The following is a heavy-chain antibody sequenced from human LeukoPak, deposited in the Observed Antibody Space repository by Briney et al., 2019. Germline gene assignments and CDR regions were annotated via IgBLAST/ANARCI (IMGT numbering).Heavy chain of an antibody. Sequence: PGRSLRLSCAASGFTFSSYGMHWVRQAPGKGLEWVAVIWYDGSNKYYADSVKGRFTISRDNSKNTLYLQMNSLRAEDTAVYYCAKRAMRDFDALDIWGQGTMVTVSS. J-gene: IGHJ3*02. V-gene: IGHV3-33*06. D-gene: IGHD5-24*01. CDR1: GFTFSSYG. CDR2: IWYDGSNK. CDR3: AKRAMRDFDALDI.